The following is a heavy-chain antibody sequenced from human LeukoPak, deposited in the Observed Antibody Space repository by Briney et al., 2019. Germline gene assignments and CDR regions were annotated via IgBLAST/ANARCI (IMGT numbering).Heavy chain of an antibody. D-gene: IGHD4-17*01. CDR1: GFTFNNYS. J-gene: IGHJ4*02. Sequence: GGTLRLSCAASGFTFNNYSMSWVRQPPGKGLEWVSSISGRGSSTFYADSVKGRFTISRDNSKNTLYLQMNSLRAEDTAVYFCAKGSSTVTTVDYWGQGTLVSVSS. CDR2: ISGRGSST. V-gene: IGHV3-23*01. CDR3: AKGSSTVTTVDY.